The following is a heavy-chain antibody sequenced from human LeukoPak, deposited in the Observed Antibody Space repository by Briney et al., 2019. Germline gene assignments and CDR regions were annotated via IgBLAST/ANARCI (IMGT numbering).Heavy chain of an antibody. J-gene: IGHJ6*02. CDR3: ARSIVATLYSYYYGMDV. V-gene: IGHV1-8*01. CDR1: GYTFTSYD. D-gene: IGHD5-12*01. Sequence: GASVKVSCMASGYTFTSYDINWVRQAPGQGLEWMGWMNPNSGNTGYAQKFQGRVTMTRNTSISTAYMELSSLRSEDTAVYYCARSIVATLYSYYYGMDVWGQGTTVTVSS. CDR2: MNPNSGNT.